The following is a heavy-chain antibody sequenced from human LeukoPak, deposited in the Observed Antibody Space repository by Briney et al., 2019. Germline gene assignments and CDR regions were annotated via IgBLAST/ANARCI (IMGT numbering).Heavy chain of an antibody. CDR3: ARDPFLKHDSSGQVYYYMDV. Sequence: GALVKPSCKPSGYTVTSYYMTWVRQSPGQGLEWRGWINPNIGGTDYAQKFQGRVTMTRDTSISTAYMELSRLRSDDTAVYYCARDPFLKHDSSGQVYYYMDVWGKGTTVTVSS. CDR2: INPNIGGT. J-gene: IGHJ6*03. D-gene: IGHD3-22*01. CDR1: GYTVTSYY. V-gene: IGHV1-2*02.